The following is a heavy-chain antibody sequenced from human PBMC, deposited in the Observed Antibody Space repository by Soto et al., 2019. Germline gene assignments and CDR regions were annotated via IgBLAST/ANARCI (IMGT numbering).Heavy chain of an antibody. CDR1: GFTFKSYA. J-gene: IGHJ4*02. Sequence: PGGSLRLSCAASGFTFKSYAMNWVRQAPGKGLEWVASTPGSGGSSYYADSVKGRFTISRDNSKNTLYLDLNSIKAEDTAMYYCARGGSTGWFYFDFWGQGTQVTVSS. V-gene: IGHV3-23*01. D-gene: IGHD6-19*01. CDR3: ARGGSTGWFYFDF. CDR2: TPGSGGSS.